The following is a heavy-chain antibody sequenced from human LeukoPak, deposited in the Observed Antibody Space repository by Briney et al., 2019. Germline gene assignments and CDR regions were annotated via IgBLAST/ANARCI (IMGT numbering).Heavy chain of an antibody. Sequence: GASVKVSCKASGYTFKHYGISWVRQAPGQGLEWMGWISTYNGDTKHAQKVQGRVTMTTDTSTSTAYMELRSLRSDDTAVYYCAREYGMDVWGQGTTVTVSS. J-gene: IGHJ6*02. CDR3: AREYGMDV. CDR1: GYTFKHYG. CDR2: ISTYNGDT. V-gene: IGHV1-18*04.